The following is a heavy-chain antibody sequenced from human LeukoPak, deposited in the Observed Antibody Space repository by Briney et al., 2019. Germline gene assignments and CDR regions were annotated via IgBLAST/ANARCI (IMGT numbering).Heavy chain of an antibody. D-gene: IGHD3-22*01. Sequence: GGSLRLSFAASGSTFSGYAMSWVRQAPGKGLEWVSAISGSGGSTYHAGSVKGRFTISRDNSKNTLYLNMNSLRADDTAVYYCAKDPPYYYESSGYYYFDYWGQGTPVTVSS. CDR3: AKDPPYYYESSGYYYFDY. V-gene: IGHV3-23*01. CDR2: ISGSGGST. J-gene: IGHJ4*02. CDR1: GSTFSGYA.